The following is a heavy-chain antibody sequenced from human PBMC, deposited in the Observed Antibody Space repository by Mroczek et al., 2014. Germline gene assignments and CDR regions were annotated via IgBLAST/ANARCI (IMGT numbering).Heavy chain of an antibody. CDR3: AKDRGYYYDSSGYQDY. D-gene: IGHD3-22*01. CDR2: ISYDGSNK. V-gene: IGHV3-30*18. Sequence: QVQLVQSGGGVVQPGRSLRLSCAASGFTFSSYGMRWVRQAPGKGLEWVAVISYDGSNKYYADSVKGRFTISRDNSKNTLYLQMNSLRAEDTAVYYCAKDRGYYYDSSGYQDYWGQGTLVTVSS. CDR1: GFTFSSYG. J-gene: IGHJ4*02.